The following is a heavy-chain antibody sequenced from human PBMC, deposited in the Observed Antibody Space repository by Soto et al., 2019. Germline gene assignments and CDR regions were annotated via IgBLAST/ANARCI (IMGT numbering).Heavy chain of an antibody. J-gene: IGHJ4*02. CDR2: IYHSGDT. D-gene: IGHD2-21*01. V-gene: IGHV4-39*01. CDR3: ARHVILWLAFDY. CDR1: GDSIISTRYY. Sequence: SETLSLTCNVSGDSIISTRYYWAWIRQPPGKGLEWVGGIYHSGDTYYNPSLKSRVTISVDTSKNQFSLKVRSVTAADTALYYCARHVILWLAFDYWGQGTLVTVSS.